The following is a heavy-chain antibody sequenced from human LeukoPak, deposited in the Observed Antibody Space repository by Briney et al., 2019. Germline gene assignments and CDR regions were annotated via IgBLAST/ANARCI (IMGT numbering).Heavy chain of an antibody. CDR2: VNPGGGST. D-gene: IGHD6-13*01. V-gene: IGHV1-46*01. CDR1: GYTFTSYF. J-gene: IGHJ3*02. Sequence: ASVKVSCKASGYTFTSYFMHWVRQAPGQGLEWMGSVNPGGGSTTYAQRVQGRVTMTRDMSTSTVYMELSSLRSEDTAVYYCAREGHSSPHDAFDIWGQGTMVTVSS. CDR3: AREGHSSPHDAFDI.